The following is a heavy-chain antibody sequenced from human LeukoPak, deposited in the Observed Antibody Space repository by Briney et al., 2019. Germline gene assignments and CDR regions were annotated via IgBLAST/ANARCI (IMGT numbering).Heavy chain of an antibody. V-gene: IGHV1-18*01. CDR2: ISAYNGNT. J-gene: IGHJ3*02. Sequence: ASVKVSCKASGYTFTSYGISWVRQAPGQGLEWMGWISAYNGNTNYAQKLQGRVTMTTDTSTSTAYMELRSLRSDDTAVYYCARGHRGRDGYNLLLGAFDIWGQGTMVTVSS. CDR1: GYTFTSYG. D-gene: IGHD5-24*01. CDR3: ARGHRGRDGYNLLLGAFDI.